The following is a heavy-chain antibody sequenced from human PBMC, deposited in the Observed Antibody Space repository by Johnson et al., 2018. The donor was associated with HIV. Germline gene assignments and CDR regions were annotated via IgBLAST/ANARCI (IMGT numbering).Heavy chain of an antibody. V-gene: IGHV3-13*01. D-gene: IGHD1-26*01. J-gene: IGHJ3*01. CDR1: GFTFSSYD. CDR2: IGTAGDT. Sequence: VQLVESVGGLVQPGRSLRLSCVASGFTFSSYDMHWVRQATGKGLEWVSAIGTAGDTYYPGSVKGRFTISRENAKNSLYLQMNSLRAGDTAVYYCTTRLNSGTYWGNYDFDVWGQGTMVTVSS. CDR3: TTRLNSGTYWGNYDFDV.